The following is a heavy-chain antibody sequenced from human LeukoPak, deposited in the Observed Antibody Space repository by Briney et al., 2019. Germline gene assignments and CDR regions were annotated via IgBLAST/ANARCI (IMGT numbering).Heavy chain of an antibody. CDR1: GGSINDAS. CDR3: ARVGTYYRSLDS. D-gene: IGHD3-10*01. CDR2: IYHSGGT. J-gene: IGHJ4*02. V-gene: IGHV4-59*01. Sequence: HPSETLSLTCTVSGGSINDASWNWIRKPPGQGLEWVGYIYHSGGTNYNPSLKNRVTISLDTSKNQFSLKLSSVTAADTAVYYRARVGTYYRSLDSWGQGTLVTVSS.